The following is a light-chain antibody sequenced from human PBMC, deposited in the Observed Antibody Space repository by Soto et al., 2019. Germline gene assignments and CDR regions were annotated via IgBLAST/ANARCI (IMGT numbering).Light chain of an antibody. CDR2: KAS. J-gene: IGKJ4*01. CDR1: ETINNW. CDR3: QQYDSYSLLT. Sequence: DIQMTQSPSTLSASVGDRVTITCRASETINNWLAWYQQKPGKPPKLLISKASNLESGVPSRFSGSGSETEFTLTISGLQPDDFATYYCQQYDSYSLLTFAGGTRVYLK. V-gene: IGKV1-5*03.